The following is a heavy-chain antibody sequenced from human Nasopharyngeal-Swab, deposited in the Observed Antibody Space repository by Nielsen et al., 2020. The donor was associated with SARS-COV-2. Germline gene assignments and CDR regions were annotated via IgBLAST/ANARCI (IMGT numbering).Heavy chain of an antibody. CDR1: GGTFSSYA. Sequence: SVKVSCKASGGTFSSYAISWVRQAPGQGLEWMGGIIPIFGTANYAQKFQGRVTITADESTSTAYLELSSLRSEDTAVYYCALAAAGTRAVDPWGQGTLVTVSS. D-gene: IGHD6-13*01. CDR2: IIPIFGTA. V-gene: IGHV1-69*13. J-gene: IGHJ5*02. CDR3: ALAAAGTRAVDP.